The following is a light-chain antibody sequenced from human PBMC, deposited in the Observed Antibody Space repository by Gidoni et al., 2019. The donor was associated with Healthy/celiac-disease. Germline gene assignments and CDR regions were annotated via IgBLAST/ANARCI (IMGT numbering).Light chain of an antibody. Sequence: DIQMTQSPSSLSASVGDRDTITCQASQDISNYLNWYQQKPGKAPKLLIYDASNLEIGVPSRFSGSGSGTDFTFTISSLQPEDIATYYCQQYDNLPFTFGPGTKVDIK. J-gene: IGKJ3*01. CDR2: DAS. CDR3: QQYDNLPFT. V-gene: IGKV1-33*01. CDR1: QDISNY.